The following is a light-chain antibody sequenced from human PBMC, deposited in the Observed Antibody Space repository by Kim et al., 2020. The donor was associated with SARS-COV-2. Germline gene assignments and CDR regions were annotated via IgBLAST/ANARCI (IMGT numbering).Light chain of an antibody. CDR1: QSVSSSY. CDR2: GAS. CDR3: QQYGSSPET. J-gene: IGKJ1*01. Sequence: PGERATLSCRASQSVSSSYLAWYQQKPGQAPRLLIYGASSRATGIPDRFSGSGSGTDFTLTISRLEPEDFAVYYCQQYGSSPETFGQGTKVEIK. V-gene: IGKV3-20*01.